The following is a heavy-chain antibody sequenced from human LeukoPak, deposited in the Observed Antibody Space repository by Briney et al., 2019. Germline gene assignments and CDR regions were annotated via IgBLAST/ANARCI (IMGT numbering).Heavy chain of an antibody. CDR1: GFTLSDHW. CDR2: VESDASRT. CDR3: VKGGHKLDIQTTHYYYGLDV. V-gene: IGHV3-74*03. J-gene: IGHJ6*02. Sequence: GGSLRLTCVASGFTLSDHWMYWVRQGPSRGLAHVSRVESDASRTTYADSVKGRFTISRDDAKNTMYLQMNSLRVEDTAVYYCVKGGHKLDIQTTHYYYGLDVWGQGTTVAVS. D-gene: IGHD5-12*01.